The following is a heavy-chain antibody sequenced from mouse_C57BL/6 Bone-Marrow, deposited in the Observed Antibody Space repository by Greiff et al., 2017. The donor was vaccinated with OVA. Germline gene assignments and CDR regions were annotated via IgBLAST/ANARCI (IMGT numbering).Heavy chain of an antibody. V-gene: IGHV8-8*01. D-gene: IGHD2-1*01. CDR2: IWWDDDK. J-gene: IGHJ2*01. CDR3: ACYYGNPFDY. CDR1: GFSLSTFGMG. Sequence: QVTLKESGPGILQPSQTLSLTCSFSGFSLSTFGMGVGWIRQPSGKGLEWLAHIWWDDDKYYNQALKSGITIAKDTSKNQVLLSIATVDTAVTATDYCACYYGNPFDYWGQGTTLTVSS.